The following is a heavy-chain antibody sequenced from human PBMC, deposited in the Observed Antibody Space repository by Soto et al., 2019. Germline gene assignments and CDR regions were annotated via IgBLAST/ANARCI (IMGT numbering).Heavy chain of an antibody. J-gene: IGHJ4*02. CDR2: IPSRGRP. V-gene: IGHV4-30-4*01. Sequence: SETVSLTCSVSGASIAGGSYYCSWVRQAPGKGLEWIGYIPSRGRPFYNPSLTSRGTISADSSKNQLSLQLTYVTAADTDVYYCVRDQYSGYDFALWGQGNSVTVSS. CDR1: GASIAGGSYY. D-gene: IGHD5-12*01. CDR3: VRDQYSGYDFAL.